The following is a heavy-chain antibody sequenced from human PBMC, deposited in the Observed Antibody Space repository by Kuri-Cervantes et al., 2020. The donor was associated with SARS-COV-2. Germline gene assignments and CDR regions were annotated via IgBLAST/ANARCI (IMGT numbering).Heavy chain of an antibody. CDR1: GGSFGGYY. Sequence: GSLRLSCAVSGGSFGGYYWNWIRQPPGKGLEWIGEITPSGNTNYNPSLKSRVTISVDASKKQSSLKLSSVTAADTAMYYCARGLTTITLYFFDSWGQGTLVTDSS. D-gene: IGHD4-11*01. CDR2: ITPSGNT. V-gene: IGHV4-34*01. CDR3: ARGLTTITLYFFDS. J-gene: IGHJ4*02.